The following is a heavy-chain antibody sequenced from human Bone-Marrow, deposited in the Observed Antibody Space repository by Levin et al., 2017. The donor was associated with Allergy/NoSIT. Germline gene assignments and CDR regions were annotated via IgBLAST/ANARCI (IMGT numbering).Heavy chain of an antibody. Sequence: GGSLRLSCAASGFTINSHYMSWVRQAPGKGLEWVAIIYSGGSTYHADSVKGRFTISRDTSKNTLYLQMNSLRAEDTAVYYCARERREYSGYDPEANFDYWGQGTLVTVSS. CDR2: IYSGGST. D-gene: IGHD5-12*01. V-gene: IGHV3-66*01. CDR1: GFTINSHY. J-gene: IGHJ4*02. CDR3: ARERREYSGYDPEANFDY.